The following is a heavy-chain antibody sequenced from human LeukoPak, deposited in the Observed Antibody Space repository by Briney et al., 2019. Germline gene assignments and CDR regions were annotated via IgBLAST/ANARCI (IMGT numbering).Heavy chain of an antibody. J-gene: IGHJ4*02. CDR3: ARRGDSDFRID. Sequence: GESLKISCKGPRHSFHSHWIGWVRQMPGKGLEWMGIIYPGDSDTRYSPSFQGQVTISADKSISTAYLQWNSLEASDSAIYYCARRGDSDFRIDWGQGTLVTVSS. D-gene: IGHD2-21*02. V-gene: IGHV5-51*01. CDR2: IYPGDSDT. CDR1: RHSFHSHW.